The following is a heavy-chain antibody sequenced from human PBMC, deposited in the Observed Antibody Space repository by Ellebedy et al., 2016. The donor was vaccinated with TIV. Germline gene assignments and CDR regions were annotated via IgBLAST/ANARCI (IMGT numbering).Heavy chain of an antibody. J-gene: IGHJ4*02. CDR2: IYYRGTT. CDR1: GGSISGYY. V-gene: IGHV4-59*01. Sequence: MPSETLSLTCTVSGGSISGYYWSWIRQTPEKGLEWIGFIYYRGTTDYNPSLQSRLTMSVDTSKNQFSLKMNSVTAADAAMYYCARRAAGLSTKFDAWGQGALVTVSS. CDR3: ARRAAGLSTKFDA. D-gene: IGHD2-15*01.